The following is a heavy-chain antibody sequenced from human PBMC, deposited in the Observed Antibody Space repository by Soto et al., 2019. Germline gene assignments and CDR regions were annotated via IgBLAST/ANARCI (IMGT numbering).Heavy chain of an antibody. D-gene: IGHD6-19*01. V-gene: IGHV3-23*01. CDR3: GKGEYSSGWYPD. CDR2: ISGSGGST. J-gene: IGHJ4*02. CDR1: GFTFSSYA. Sequence: VGSLRLSCAASGFTFSSYAMSWVRQSPGKRLEWVSAISGSGGSTYYADSVKGRFTISRDNSTNTLYLQMNSLRAEDTAVYYCGKGEYSSGWYPDWGQGSLVTVSS.